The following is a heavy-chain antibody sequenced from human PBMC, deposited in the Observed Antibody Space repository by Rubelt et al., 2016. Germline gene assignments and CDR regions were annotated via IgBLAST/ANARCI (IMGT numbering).Heavy chain of an antibody. J-gene: IGHJ2*01. V-gene: IGHV3-23*01. CDR1: YA. CDR3: AKDGGRSSGRWYFDL. CDR2: ISGGGGTT. D-gene: IGHD6-19*01. Sequence: YAMSWVRQAPGKGLECVSGISGGGGTTYYADSVKGRFTISRDNSKNTLYLQMNSLRDEDTAVYYCAKDGGRSSGRWYFDLWGRGTLVTVSS.